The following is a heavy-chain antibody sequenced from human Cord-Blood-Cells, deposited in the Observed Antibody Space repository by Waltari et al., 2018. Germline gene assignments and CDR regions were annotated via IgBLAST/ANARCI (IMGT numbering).Heavy chain of an antibody. CDR3: ARQRNGDYVFDY. D-gene: IGHD4-17*01. CDR2: IYYSGST. Sequence: QVQLQESGPGLVKPSETLSLTCTVSGGSISRYSWSWIRQPPGKGLEWIGYIYYSGSTNYNPSLKSRVTISVDTSKNQFSLKLSSVTAADTAVYYCARQRNGDYVFDYWGQGTLVTVSS. CDR1: GGSISRYS. J-gene: IGHJ4*02. V-gene: IGHV4-59*08.